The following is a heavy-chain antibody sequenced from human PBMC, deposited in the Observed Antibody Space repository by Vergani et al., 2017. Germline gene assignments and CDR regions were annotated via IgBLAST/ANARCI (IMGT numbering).Heavy chain of an antibody. CDR1: GGSISSSSYY. V-gene: IGHV4-39*07. J-gene: IGHJ6*02. CDR2: IYYSGST. Sequence: QLQLQESGPGLVKPSETLSLTCTVSGGSISSSSYYWGWIRQPPGKGLEWIGSIYYSGSTYYNPSLKSRVTISVDTSKNQFSLKLSSVTAADTAVYYCARDGAVMGYGMDVWGQGTTVTVSS. D-gene: IGHD3-16*01. CDR3: ARDGAVMGYGMDV.